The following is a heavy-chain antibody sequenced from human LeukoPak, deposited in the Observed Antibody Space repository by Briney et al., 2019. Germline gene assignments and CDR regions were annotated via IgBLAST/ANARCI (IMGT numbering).Heavy chain of an antibody. J-gene: IGHJ4*02. V-gene: IGHV1-2*06. D-gene: IGHD1-26*01. CDR2: INPNSGGT. CDR1: GYTFTGYY. CDR3: ARDRSLAKWELLRAIDY. Sequence: ASVKVSCKASGYTFTGYYMHWVRQAPGQGLEWMGRINPNSGGTNYAQKFQGRVTMTRDTSISTAYMELSRLRSDDTAVYYSARDRSLAKWELLRAIDYWGQGTLVTVSS.